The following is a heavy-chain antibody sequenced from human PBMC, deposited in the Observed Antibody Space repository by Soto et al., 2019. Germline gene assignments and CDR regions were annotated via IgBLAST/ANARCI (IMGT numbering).Heavy chain of an antibody. CDR3: AKTYGFLGGYYFDY. J-gene: IGHJ4*02. CDR2: INPSGGST. CDR1: GYTFTNYY. D-gene: IGHD3-16*01. Sequence: QVQLVQSGAEVKKPGASVKVSCEASGYTFTNYYIHWVRQAPGQGLEWMAVINPSGGSTRYAQKFQGRVTMTRDTSTSTVYMKLSSLRSEDAAVYYCAKTYGFLGGYYFDYWGQGTLVTVSS. V-gene: IGHV1-46*01.